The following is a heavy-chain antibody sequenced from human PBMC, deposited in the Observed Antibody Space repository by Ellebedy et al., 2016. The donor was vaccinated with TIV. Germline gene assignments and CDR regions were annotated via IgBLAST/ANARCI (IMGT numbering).Heavy chain of an antibody. CDR2: INHSGST. J-gene: IGHJ5*02. D-gene: IGHD3-10*01. CDR1: GGSFSGYY. CDR3: ARGTSGFNP. V-gene: IGHV4-34*01. Sequence: GSLRLSXAVYGGSFSGYYWSWIRQPPGKGLEWIGEINHSGSTNYNPSLKSRVTISVDTSKNQFSLKLSSVTAADTAVYYCARGTSGFNPWGQGTLVTVSS.